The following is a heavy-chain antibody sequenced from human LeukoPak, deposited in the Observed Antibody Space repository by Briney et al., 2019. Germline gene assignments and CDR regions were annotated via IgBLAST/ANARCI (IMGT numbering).Heavy chain of an antibody. D-gene: IGHD4-17*01. Sequence: GGSLRLSCAASGFTFSNYRMNWVRQTPGTGLEWVSYISSDASYIYYADSVKGRFTISRDNADNSLYLQMNSLRAEDTAVYYCARGYGDYVAPFDYWGQGTLVTVSS. J-gene: IGHJ4*02. CDR3: ARGYGDYVAPFDY. CDR1: GFTFSNYR. V-gene: IGHV3-21*01. CDR2: ISSDASYI.